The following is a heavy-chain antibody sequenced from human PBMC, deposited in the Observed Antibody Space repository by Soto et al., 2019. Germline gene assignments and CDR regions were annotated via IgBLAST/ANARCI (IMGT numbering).Heavy chain of an antibody. V-gene: IGHV4-59*01. J-gene: IGHJ3*02. CDR3: ARLQYTVVTPIDM. CDR1: SGSIRTSY. D-gene: IGHD2-21*02. Sequence: QVQLQESGPGLVKPSETLSLTCTVPSGSIRTSYWTWIRQFPGKRLEWIAHIHNSGNTNSNPSLKSRVTISMDTSKNQLSLRLTSGTAADTAMYYCARLQYTVVTPIDMWGQGTMVTVSS. CDR2: IHNSGNT.